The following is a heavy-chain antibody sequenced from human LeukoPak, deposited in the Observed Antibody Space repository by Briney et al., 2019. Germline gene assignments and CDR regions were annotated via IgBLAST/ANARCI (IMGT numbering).Heavy chain of an antibody. J-gene: IGHJ4*02. V-gene: IGHV3-11*04. Sequence: PGGSLRLSCAASGFSFGGYYMSWIRQAPGKGLEWLSYISSRGDIIQYANSVKGRFSISRDNAQNSLYLQMNSLRAEDTAVCYCARERSGYLPFFDYWGQGILVTVSS. D-gene: IGHD3-22*01. CDR2: ISSRGDII. CDR1: GFSFGGYY. CDR3: ARERSGYLPFFDY.